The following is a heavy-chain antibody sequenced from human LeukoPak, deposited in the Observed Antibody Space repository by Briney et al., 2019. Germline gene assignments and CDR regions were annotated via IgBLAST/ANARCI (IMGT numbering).Heavy chain of an antibody. CDR2: IRTKTNGATA. D-gene: IGHD2-15*01. CDR3: ARLIAVVVAASSYFDS. Sequence: GGSLRLSCTASGFTFCEDAMSWFRQAPGKGLEWVGFIRTKTNGATAEYAASVKGRFSISRDDSKSIAYLQMNSLKTEDTAVYYCARLIAVVVAASSYFDSWGQGTRVTVSS. J-gene: IGHJ4*02. CDR1: GFTFCEDA. V-gene: IGHV3-49*03.